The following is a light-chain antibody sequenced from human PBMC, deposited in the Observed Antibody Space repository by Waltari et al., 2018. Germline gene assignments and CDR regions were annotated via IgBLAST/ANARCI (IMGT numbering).Light chain of an antibody. CDR1: NIGMKS. V-gene: IGLV3-21*03. J-gene: IGLJ3*02. CDR3: QLWDYTTDHWV. Sequence: SFVLTQTPSVSLAPGNTARITCGGDNIGMKSGHWYQQKPGQAPVHVVHDDRDRSPGVPERISGSNSGNTATLTISSVDVGDEADYYCQLWDYTTDHWVFGGGTKLTVL. CDR2: DDR.